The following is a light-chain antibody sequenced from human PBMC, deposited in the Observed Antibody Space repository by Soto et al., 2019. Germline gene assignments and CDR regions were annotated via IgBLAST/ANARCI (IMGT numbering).Light chain of an antibody. Sequence: QSVLTPPPSVSGAPGQRVTISCTGTSSNIGAGYDVHWYQHLPGTAPKVLIYGNSNRPSGVPDRFSGSKSGTSASLAITGLRAEDEAHYYCQSYDSSLSGYVVFGGGTKLTVL. CDR1: SSNIGAGYD. CDR2: GNS. CDR3: QSYDSSLSGYVV. J-gene: IGLJ2*01. V-gene: IGLV1-40*01.